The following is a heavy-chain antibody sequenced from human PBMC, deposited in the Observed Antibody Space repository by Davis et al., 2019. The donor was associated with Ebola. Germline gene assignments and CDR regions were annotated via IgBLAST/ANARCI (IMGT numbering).Heavy chain of an antibody. CDR2: INPHNGNT. D-gene: IGHD5-24*01. CDR1: GYSFPHSF. CDR3: ARGRDGFTDDH. V-gene: IGHV1-18*04. J-gene: IGHJ4*02. Sequence: AASVKVSCKASGYSFPHSFFSWVRQAPGQGLEWMGWINPHNGNTNYAQNVQGRVTMTTDTSTNTAYMEVGSLRSEDTAVYYCARGRDGFTDDHWGQGTLVTVYS.